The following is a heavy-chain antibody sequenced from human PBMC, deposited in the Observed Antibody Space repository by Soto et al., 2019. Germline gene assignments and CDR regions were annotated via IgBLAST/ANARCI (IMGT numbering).Heavy chain of an antibody. J-gene: IGHJ6*02. CDR1: GGAISSYY. CDR2: IYFSGNT. Sequence: PSETLSLTCTVSGGAISSYYWSWIRQPPGKGLEWIGYIYFSGNTDYSPSLKSRVTTSVDTSKNTLYLQMNSLRAEDTAVYYCARDLVVRGVSNPSRYYYYGMDVWGQGTTVTVSS. CDR3: ARDLVVRGVSNPSRYYYYGMDV. V-gene: IGHV4-59*12. D-gene: IGHD3-10*01.